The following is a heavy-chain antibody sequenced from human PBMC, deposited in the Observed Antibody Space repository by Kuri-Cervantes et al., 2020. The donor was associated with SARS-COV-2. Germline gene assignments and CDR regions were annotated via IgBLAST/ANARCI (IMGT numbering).Heavy chain of an antibody. CDR2: ISAYNGNT. D-gene: IGHD4-11*01. J-gene: IGHJ6*03. CDR3: ARGSTDYSNGGYYYYYMDV. V-gene: IGHV1-18*01. Sequence: ASVKVSCKASGYTFTSYGISWVRQAPGQGLEWMGWISAYNGNTNYAQKLQGRVTMTTDTSTSTAYMELSRLRSDDTAVYYCARGSTDYSNGGYYYYYMDVWGKGTTVTVSS. CDR1: GYTFTSYG.